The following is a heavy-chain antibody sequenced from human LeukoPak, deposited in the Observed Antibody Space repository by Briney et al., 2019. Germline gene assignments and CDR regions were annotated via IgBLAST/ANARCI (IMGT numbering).Heavy chain of an antibody. CDR2: MNPNSGNT. CDR1: GYTFTSYD. Sequence: ASVKVSCKASGYTFTSYDINWVRQATGQGLEWMGWMNPNSGNTGYAQKSQGRVTMTRNTSISTAYMELSSLRSEDTAVYYCATVGATAYYFDYWGQGTLVTVSS. V-gene: IGHV1-8*01. J-gene: IGHJ4*02. D-gene: IGHD1-26*01. CDR3: ATVGATAYYFDY.